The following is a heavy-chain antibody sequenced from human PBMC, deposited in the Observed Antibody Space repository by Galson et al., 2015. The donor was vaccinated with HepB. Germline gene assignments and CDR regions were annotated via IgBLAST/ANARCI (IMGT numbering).Heavy chain of an antibody. Sequence: SLRLSCAASGFTFSSYGMHWVRQAPGKGLEWVAVISYDGSNKYYADSVEGRFTISRDNSKNTLYLQMNSLRAEDTAVYYCAKDELPTTYYYYGMDVWGQGTTVTVSS. CDR2: ISYDGSNK. CDR1: GFTFSSYG. V-gene: IGHV3-30*18. D-gene: IGHD1-1*01. J-gene: IGHJ6*02. CDR3: AKDELPTTYYYYGMDV.